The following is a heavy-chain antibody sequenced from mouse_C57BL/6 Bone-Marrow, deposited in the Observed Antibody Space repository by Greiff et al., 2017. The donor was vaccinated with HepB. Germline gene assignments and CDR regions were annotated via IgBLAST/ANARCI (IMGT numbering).Heavy chain of an antibody. CDR1: GYSITSGYY. J-gene: IGHJ4*01. D-gene: IGHD1-1*02. V-gene: IGHV3-6*01. CDR3: ARRGWGIFYAMDY. CDR2: ISYDGSN. Sequence: VQLQQSGPGLVKPSQSLSLTCSVTGYSITSGYYWNWIRQFPGNKLEWMGYISYDGSNNYNPSLKNRISITRDTSKNQFFLKLNSVTTEDTATYYCARRGWGIFYAMDYWGQGTSVTVSS.